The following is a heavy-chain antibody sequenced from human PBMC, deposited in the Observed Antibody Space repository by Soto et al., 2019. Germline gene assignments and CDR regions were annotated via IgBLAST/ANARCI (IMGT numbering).Heavy chain of an antibody. CDR2: TYYSGKT. Sequence: SETLSLTCSLSGASITSTTYFWAWIRQPPGKGLEWVGSTYYSGKTHYNPSLKSRATISVDRSRNQFSLQVSSVTAADTAVYYCAKNLPRTGRFDYWGQGTVVTVSS. J-gene: IGHJ4*02. CDR3: AKNLPRTGRFDY. V-gene: IGHV4-39*01. CDR1: GASITSTTYF.